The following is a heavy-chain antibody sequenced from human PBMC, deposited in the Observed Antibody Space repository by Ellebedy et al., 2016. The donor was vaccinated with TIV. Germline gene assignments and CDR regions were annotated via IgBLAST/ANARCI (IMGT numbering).Heavy chain of an antibody. CDR3: AREKTGGIDY. Sequence: MPSETLSLTCAVYGASFSGYYWSWIRQPPGKGLEWIGEINHSGSTNYNPSLKSRVTISVDTSKNQFSLKLSSVTAADTAVYYCAREKTGGIDYWGQGTLVTVSS. V-gene: IGHV4-34*01. J-gene: IGHJ4*02. CDR2: INHSGST. D-gene: IGHD7-27*01. CDR1: GASFSGYY.